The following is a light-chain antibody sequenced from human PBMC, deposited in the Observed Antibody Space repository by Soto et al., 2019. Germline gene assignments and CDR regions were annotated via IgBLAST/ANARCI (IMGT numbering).Light chain of an antibody. CDR3: QQSWT. Sequence: DIQMTQSPSTLSASVGDRVTITCRASQAISSWLAWYQQKPGKAPKLLIYDASSLEGGVPSRFSGSGSATEFTLTIRSLQSDDFATYYCQQSWTFGQGTKLEMK. CDR2: DAS. J-gene: IGKJ2*01. CDR1: QAISSW. V-gene: IGKV1-5*01.